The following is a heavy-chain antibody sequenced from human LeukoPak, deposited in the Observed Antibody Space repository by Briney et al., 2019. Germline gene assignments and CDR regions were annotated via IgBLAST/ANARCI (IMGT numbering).Heavy chain of an antibody. V-gene: IGHV3-30*04. J-gene: IGHJ4*01. D-gene: IGHD3-22*01. CDR2: ISYDGTNK. CDR1: GFTFSNYA. CDR3: ARSGDQGYYDSTGYKAWGF. Sequence: PGRSLRLSCAASGFTFSNYAIHWVRQAPGKGLEWVSDISYDGTNKYYADSVKGRFTISRDNSENTLYLELNSLRVDDTAVYYCARSGDQGYYDSTGYKAWGFWGHGTLVTVSS.